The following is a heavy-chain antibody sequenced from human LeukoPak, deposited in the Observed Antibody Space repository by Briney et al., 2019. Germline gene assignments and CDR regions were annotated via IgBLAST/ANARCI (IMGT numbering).Heavy chain of an antibody. CDR1: GHTFTNYH. J-gene: IGHJ4*02. CDR2: LTPRGDIT. Sequence: ASVKVSCKASGHTFTNYHIHWVRQAPGQGLEWMGILTPRGDITNYAQKFQGRVTMTRDTSTSTIYMELSSLRSEDTAVYYCARGGQSWLQFPYDYWGQGTVVTVSS. V-gene: IGHV1-46*01. CDR3: ARGGQSWLQFPYDY. D-gene: IGHD5-24*01.